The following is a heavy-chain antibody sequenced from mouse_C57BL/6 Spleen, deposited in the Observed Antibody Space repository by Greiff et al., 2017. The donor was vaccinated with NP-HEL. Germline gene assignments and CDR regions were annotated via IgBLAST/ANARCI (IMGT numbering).Heavy chain of an antibody. J-gene: IGHJ4*01. D-gene: IGHD2-5*01. CDR1: GFTFSDYG. CDR2: ISSGSSTI. CDR3: ARGYYSNYGAMDY. Sequence: DVKLVESGGGLVKPGGSLKLSCAASGFTFSDYGMHWVRQAPEKGLEWVAYISSGSSTIYYADTVKGRFTISRDNAKNTLFLQMTSLRSEDTAMYYCARGYYSNYGAMDYWGQGTSVTVSS. V-gene: IGHV5-17*01.